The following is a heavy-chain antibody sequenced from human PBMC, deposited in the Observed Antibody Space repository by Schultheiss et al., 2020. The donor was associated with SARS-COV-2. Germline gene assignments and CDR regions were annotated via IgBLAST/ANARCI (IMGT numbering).Heavy chain of an antibody. Sequence: GGSLRLSCIVSGLTFHEKAMSWVRQAPGKGLEWVGLIRSKAYGGTAEYAASVKGRFTISRDDSKNIAYLQMNSLKTEDTAVYYCSRGQQESGNGYYLDYWGQGTPVTVSS. D-gene: IGHD5-12*01. V-gene: IGHV3-49*04. CDR3: SRGQQESGNGYYLDY. J-gene: IGHJ4*02. CDR1: GLTFHEKA. CDR2: IRSKAYGGTA.